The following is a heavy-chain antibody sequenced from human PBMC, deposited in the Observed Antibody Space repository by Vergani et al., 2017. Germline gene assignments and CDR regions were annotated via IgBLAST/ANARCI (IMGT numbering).Heavy chain of an antibody. CDR3: ARGPEYCSGGSGPGYYYYMDV. Sequence: QVQLQQWGAGLLKPSETLSLTCAVYGGSFSGYYWSWIRQPPGKGLEWIGEINHSGSTNYNPSLKSRVTISVDTSKNQFSLKLSSVTAADTAVYYCARGPEYCSGGSGPGYYYYMDVWGKGP. CDR1: GGSFSGYY. V-gene: IGHV4-34*01. CDR2: INHSGST. J-gene: IGHJ6*03. D-gene: IGHD2-15*01.